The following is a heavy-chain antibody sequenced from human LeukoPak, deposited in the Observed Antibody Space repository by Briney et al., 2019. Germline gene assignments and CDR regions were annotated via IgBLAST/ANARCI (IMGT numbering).Heavy chain of an antibody. D-gene: IGHD5-18*01. J-gene: IGHJ5*02. CDR3: AREIHENWFDP. V-gene: IGHV1-3*03. CDR1: GYTFTNYG. Sequence: GASVKVSCKASGYTFTNYGISWVRQAPGQRLEWMGWINAGNGNTKYSQEFQGRVTITRDTSASTAYMELSSLRSEDMAVYYCAREIHENWFDPWGQGTLVTVSS. CDR2: INAGNGNT.